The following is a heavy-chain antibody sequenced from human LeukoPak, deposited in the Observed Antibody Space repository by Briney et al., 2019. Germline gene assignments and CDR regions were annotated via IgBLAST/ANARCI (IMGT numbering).Heavy chain of an antibody. Sequence: SETLSLTCAVYGGSFSGYYWSWIRRPPGKGLEWIGEINHSGSTNYNPSLKSRVTISVDTSKNQFSLKLSSVTAADTAVYYCARGRITIFGVVIIQSGGFDPWGQGTLVTVSS. CDR1: GGSFSGYY. CDR3: ARGRITIFGVVIIQSGGFDP. J-gene: IGHJ5*02. V-gene: IGHV4-34*01. D-gene: IGHD3-3*01. CDR2: INHSGST.